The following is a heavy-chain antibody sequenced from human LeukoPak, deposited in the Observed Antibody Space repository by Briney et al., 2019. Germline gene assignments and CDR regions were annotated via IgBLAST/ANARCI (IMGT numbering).Heavy chain of an antibody. V-gene: IGHV1-58*01. CDR3: AADSDPYYYDNTGYFDQ. D-gene: IGHD3-22*01. Sequence: ASVKASCKASGFTFTRSAVQWMRQARGQRLEWIGWIVVSSGNTDYAKKLQERVTITRDMSTSTAYMELRGLGSEDTAVYYCAADSDPYYYDNTGYFDQWGQGTLVTVSA. CDR2: IVVSSGNT. J-gene: IGHJ5*02. CDR1: GFTFTRSA.